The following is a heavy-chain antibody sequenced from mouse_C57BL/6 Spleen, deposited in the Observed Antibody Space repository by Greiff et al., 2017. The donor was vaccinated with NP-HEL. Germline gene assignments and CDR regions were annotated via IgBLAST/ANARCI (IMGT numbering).Heavy chain of an antibody. CDR1: GYTFTSYW. Sequence: QVQLQQPGAELVKPGASVKLSCKASGYTFTSYWMHWVKQRPGQGLEWIGMIHPNSGSTNYNEKFKSKATLTVDKSSSTAYMQLSSLTSEDYAVYYCAGRAGSSYVDWYFDVWGTGTTVTVSS. CDR3: AGRAGSSYVDWYFDV. V-gene: IGHV1-64*01. CDR2: IHPNSGST. D-gene: IGHD1-1*01. J-gene: IGHJ1*03.